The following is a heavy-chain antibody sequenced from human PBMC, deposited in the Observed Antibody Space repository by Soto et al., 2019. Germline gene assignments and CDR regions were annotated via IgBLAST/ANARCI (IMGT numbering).Heavy chain of an antibody. D-gene: IGHD6-19*01. V-gene: IGHV4-59*01. CDR3: ARSPSSGGDYFDY. J-gene: IGHJ4*02. CDR2: IYYSGST. CDR1: GGSISSYY. Sequence: PSETLSLTCTVSGGSISSYYWSWIRQPPGKGLEWIGYIYYSGSTNYNPSLKSRVTISVDTSKNQFSLKLSSVTAADTAVYYCARSPSSGGDYFDYWGQGTLVTVSS.